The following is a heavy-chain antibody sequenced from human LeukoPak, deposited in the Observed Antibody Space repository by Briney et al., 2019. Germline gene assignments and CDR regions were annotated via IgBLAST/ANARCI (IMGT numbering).Heavy chain of an antibody. D-gene: IGHD1-1*01. CDR2: IRYDGSNK. CDR1: GFTFSSYG. CDR3: AKVGTQTSNWFDP. V-gene: IGHV3-30*02. J-gene: IGHJ5*02. Sequence: QPGGSLRLSCAASGFTFSSYGMHWVRQAPGKGLEWVAFIRYDGSNKYYADSVKGRFTISRDNSKNTLYLQMNSLRAEDTAVYYCAKVGTQTSNWFDPWGQGTLVTVSS.